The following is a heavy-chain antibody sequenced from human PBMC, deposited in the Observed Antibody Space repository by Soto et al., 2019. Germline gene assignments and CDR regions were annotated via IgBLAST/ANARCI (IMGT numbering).Heavy chain of an antibody. CDR3: ARVPPRQGDYGMDV. V-gene: IGHV4-31*03. Sequence: QVQLQESGPGLVKPSQTLSLTCTVSGGSISSGGYYWSWIRQHPGKGLEWIGYIYYSGSTYYNPSLKSRVTISLDTSKNQYSLKLSSVTAADTAVYYCARVPPRQGDYGMDVWGQGTTVTVSS. J-gene: IGHJ6*02. CDR1: GGSISSGGYY. CDR2: IYYSGST.